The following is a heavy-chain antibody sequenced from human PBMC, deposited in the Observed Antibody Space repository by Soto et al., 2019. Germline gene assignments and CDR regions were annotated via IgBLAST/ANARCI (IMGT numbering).Heavy chain of an antibody. Sequence: ETLSLTCTVSGGSISSYYWSWIRQPPGKGLEWIGYIYYSGSTNYNPSLKSRVTISVDTSKNQFSLKLSSVTAADTAVYYCARDQGYSSSWYMGYYYYYYGMDVWGQGTTVTVSS. D-gene: IGHD6-13*01. CDR1: GGSISSYY. CDR3: ARDQGYSSSWYMGYYYYYYGMDV. V-gene: IGHV4-59*01. J-gene: IGHJ6*02. CDR2: IYYSGST.